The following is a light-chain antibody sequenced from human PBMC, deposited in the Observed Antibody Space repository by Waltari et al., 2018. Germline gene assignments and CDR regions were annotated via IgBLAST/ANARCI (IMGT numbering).Light chain of an antibody. V-gene: IGKV1-27*01. CDR2: AAS. CDR1: QAISNY. CDR3: QKYNSAPLT. Sequence: DIQMTTSPSSLSASVGDSVTITCRASQAISNYLAWYQQKPGKVPKLLIYAASILQSGVPSWFSGTGSGTGFSLTISSLQPEDVATYYCQKYNSAPLTFGGGTKVEIK. J-gene: IGKJ4*01.